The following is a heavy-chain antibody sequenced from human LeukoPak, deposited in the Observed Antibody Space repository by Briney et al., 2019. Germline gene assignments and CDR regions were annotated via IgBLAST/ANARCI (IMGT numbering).Heavy chain of an antibody. J-gene: IGHJ3*02. Sequence: PGGSLRLSCAASTFTFGDYYMGWVRQAPGKGLEWVAYIEQLGNAKSYIDSVKGRFTISRDNAKSSLYLQMDSLRVEDTAVYCCPRWNFAFDIWGQGTMVTVSS. CDR2: IEQLGNAK. D-gene: IGHD1-7*01. CDR1: TFTFGDYY. V-gene: IGHV3-7*01. CDR3: PRWNFAFDI.